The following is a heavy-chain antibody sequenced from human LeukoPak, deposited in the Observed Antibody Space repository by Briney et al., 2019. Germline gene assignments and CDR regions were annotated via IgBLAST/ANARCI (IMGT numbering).Heavy chain of an antibody. V-gene: IGHV3-48*04. CDR2: ISADNRRT. D-gene: IGHD5-12*01. CDR3: ARESSSGYSGYDPVAFDY. CDR1: GFTFSTYS. Sequence: GGSLRLSCAASGFTFSTYSMNWVRQAPGKGQEWVPYISADNRRTYYADSVKGRFTISRDNAKNSLYLQMNSLRAEDTAVYYCARESSSGYSGYDPVAFDYWAREPWSPSPQ. J-gene: IGHJ4*02.